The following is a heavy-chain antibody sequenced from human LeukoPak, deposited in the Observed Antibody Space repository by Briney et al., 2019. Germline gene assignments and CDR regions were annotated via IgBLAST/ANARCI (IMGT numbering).Heavy chain of an antibody. D-gene: IGHD3-10*01. CDR2: ISGSGGNT. J-gene: IGHJ4*02. Sequence: GGSLRLSCAASGFTFSRNGVTWVRQAPGKGLEWVSAISGSGGNTYYADSVKGRFTISRDNSKNTLYLQMNSLRAEDTAVYYCAKDRRAGSYDYWGQGTRVTVSS. V-gene: IGHV3-23*01. CDR1: GFTFSRNG. CDR3: AKDRRAGSYDY.